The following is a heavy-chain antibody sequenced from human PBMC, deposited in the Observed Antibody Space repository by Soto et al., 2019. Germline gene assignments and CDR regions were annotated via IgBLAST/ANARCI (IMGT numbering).Heavy chain of an antibody. CDR3: ARRVRGYDDYYYYYMDV. V-gene: IGHV4-59*08. D-gene: IGHD5-12*01. Sequence: PSETLSLTCTVSGGSISSYYWSWIRQPPGKGLEWIGYIYYSGSTNYNPSLKSRVTISVDTSKNQFSLKLSSVTAADTAVYYCARRVRGYDDYYYYYMDVLGKGTTVTVSS. J-gene: IGHJ6*03. CDR2: IYYSGST. CDR1: GGSISSYY.